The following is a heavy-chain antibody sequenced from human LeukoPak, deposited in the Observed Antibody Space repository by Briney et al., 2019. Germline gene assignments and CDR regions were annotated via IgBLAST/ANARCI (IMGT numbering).Heavy chain of an antibody. D-gene: IGHD3-22*01. Sequence: GGSLILSCAASGFTVSSNYMSWVRQAPGKGLEWVSVIYSGGSTYYADSVKGRFTISRHNSKNTLYLQMNSLRAEDTAVYYCAREIGPRFDPWGQGTLVTVSS. V-gene: IGHV3-53*04. CDR2: IYSGGST. J-gene: IGHJ5*02. CDR3: AREIGPRFDP. CDR1: GFTVSSNY.